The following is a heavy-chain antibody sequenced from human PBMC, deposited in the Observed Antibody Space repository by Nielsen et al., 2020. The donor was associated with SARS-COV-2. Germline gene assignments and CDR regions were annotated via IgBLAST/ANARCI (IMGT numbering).Heavy chain of an antibody. Sequence: SLKISCAASGFTFDDYAMHWVRQAPGKGLEWVSGISWNSGSIGYADSVKGRFTISRDNAKNSLYLQMNSLRAEDTAVYYCAKDEDFWSGYYHYWGQGTLVTVSS. V-gene: IGHV3-9*01. J-gene: IGHJ4*02. CDR3: AKDEDFWSGYYHY. D-gene: IGHD3-3*01. CDR2: ISWNSGSI. CDR1: GFTFDDYA.